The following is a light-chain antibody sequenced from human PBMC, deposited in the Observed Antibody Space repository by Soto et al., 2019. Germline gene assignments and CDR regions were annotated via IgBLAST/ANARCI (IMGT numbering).Light chain of an antibody. CDR3: QHYNSYSRT. J-gene: IGKJ1*01. CDR2: AAS. Sequence: DIPMTQSPSSLSASVGARVPTTCRASQSISSYLNWYQQKPGKAPKLLIYAASSLQSGVPSRFSGSGSGTEFTLSIASLQPDDSATYYCQHYNSYSRTFGQGTKVDIK. V-gene: IGKV1-39*01. CDR1: QSISSY.